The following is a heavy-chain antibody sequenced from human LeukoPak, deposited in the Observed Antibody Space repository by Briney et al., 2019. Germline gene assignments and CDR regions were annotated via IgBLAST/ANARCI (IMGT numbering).Heavy chain of an antibody. CDR3: AKGSQYSSSWSDY. CDR2: IIGSGGTT. Sequence: PGGSLRLSCAASGITFSSYAMSWVRQAPGKGLEWVSSIIGSGGTTDYADSVKGRFTISKDNSRNTLYLQMNSLRAEDTAVYYCAKGSQYSSSWSDYWGQGTLVTVSS. J-gene: IGHJ4*02. CDR1: GITFSSYA. V-gene: IGHV3-23*01. D-gene: IGHD6-13*01.